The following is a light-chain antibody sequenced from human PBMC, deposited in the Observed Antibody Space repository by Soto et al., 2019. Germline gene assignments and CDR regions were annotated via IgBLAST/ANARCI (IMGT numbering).Light chain of an antibody. CDR2: DSS. Sequence: EIVLTQQQTTKSLSPRERATLSCRASQSVGTYFAWYQQKPGQAPRLLIYDSSNRATGIPARFSGSGSGTDFTLTISSLEPEDFAVYYCQQRSDWPSTFGGGTKVEIK. J-gene: IGKJ4*01. V-gene: IGKV3-11*01. CDR3: QQRSDWPST. CDR1: QSVGTY.